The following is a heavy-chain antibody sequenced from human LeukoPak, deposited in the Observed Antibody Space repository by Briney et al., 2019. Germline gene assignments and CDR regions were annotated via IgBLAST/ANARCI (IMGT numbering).Heavy chain of an antibody. CDR2: ISYDGSNR. V-gene: IGHV3-30*18. CDR3: AKDQDGSGSQHLDY. Sequence: GGSLRLSCAASGFTFSNYGMHWARQAPGKGLEWVADISYDGSNRYYADSVKGRVTISRENSKNTLYLQMNSLRAEDTAVYYCAKDQDGSGSQHLDYWGQGTLVTVSS. D-gene: IGHD3-10*01. J-gene: IGHJ4*02. CDR1: GFTFSNYG.